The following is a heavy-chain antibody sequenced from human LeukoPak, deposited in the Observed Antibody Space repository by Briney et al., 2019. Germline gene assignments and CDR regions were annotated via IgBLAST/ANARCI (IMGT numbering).Heavy chain of an antibody. V-gene: IGHV1-18*01. J-gene: IGHJ5*02. D-gene: IGHD3-9*01. CDR3: ARGLTYYDILTGYYRYNWFDP. CDR1: GYTFTSYG. Sequence: GASVKVSCKASGYTFTSYGISWVRQAPGQGLEWMGWISAYNGNTNYAQKLQGRVTMTTDTSTSTAYMELRSLRSDDTAVYYCARGLTYYDILTGYYRYNWFDPWGQGTLVTVSS. CDR2: ISAYNGNT.